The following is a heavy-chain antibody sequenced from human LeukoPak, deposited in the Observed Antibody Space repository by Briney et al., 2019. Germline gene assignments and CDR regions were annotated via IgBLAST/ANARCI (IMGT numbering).Heavy chain of an antibody. Sequence: GESLKISCKGSGYSFTSYWIGWVRQMPGKGLEWIGLIYPAYSDTKYSPSFQGQVTISADKSISTAYLQWSSLKASDTAVYYCARHPPYCGGKCYYFDYWGQGTLVTVSS. J-gene: IGHJ4*02. V-gene: IGHV5-51*01. CDR3: ARHPPYCGGKCYYFDY. D-gene: IGHD2-21*01. CDR1: GYSFTSYW. CDR2: IYPAYSDT.